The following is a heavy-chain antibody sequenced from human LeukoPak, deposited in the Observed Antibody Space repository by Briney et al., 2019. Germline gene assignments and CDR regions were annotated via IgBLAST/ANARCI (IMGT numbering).Heavy chain of an antibody. CDR3: ARWGSVTMVRGVVIPFDY. V-gene: IGHV3-7*01. D-gene: IGHD3-10*01. J-gene: IGHJ4*02. CDR1: GFTFSTYW. Sequence: PGGSLRLSCAASGFTFSTYWMNWVRQAPGKGPEWVANINQDGSEKYYVDSVKGRFTTSRDNAKNSLYLQMNSLRAEDTAVYYCARWGSVTMVRGVVIPFDYWGQGVLVTVSS. CDR2: INQDGSEK.